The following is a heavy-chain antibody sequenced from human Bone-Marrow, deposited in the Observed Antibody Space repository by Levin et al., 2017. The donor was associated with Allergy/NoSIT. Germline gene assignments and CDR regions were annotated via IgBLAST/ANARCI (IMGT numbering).Heavy chain of an antibody. V-gene: IGHV3-30*03. Sequence: PGGSLRLSCAASGFSRYGIHWVRQAPGKGLEWVGIVTYHGNTYYADSVKGRFTISRDSYTVSLQMNSLRVEDAAVYYCAQAPFLEKYCFDYWGQGTLVTVTA. J-gene: IGHJ4*02. CDR3: AQAPFLEKYCFDY. CDR2: VTYHGNT. D-gene: IGHD3-3*01. CDR1: GFSRYG.